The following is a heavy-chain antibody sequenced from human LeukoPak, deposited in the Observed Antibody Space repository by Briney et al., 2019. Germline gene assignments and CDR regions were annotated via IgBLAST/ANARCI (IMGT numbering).Heavy chain of an antibody. V-gene: IGHV4-34*01. CDR2: INHSGST. CDR1: GGSFSGYY. CDR3: ARDSTRYGGKPHQDDY. J-gene: IGHJ4*02. D-gene: IGHD4-23*01. Sequence: SETLSLTCAVYGGSFSGYYWSWIRQPPGKGLEWIGEINHSGSTNYNPSLKSRVTISVDTSKNQFSLKLSSVTAADTAVYYCARDSTRYGGKPHQDDYWGQGTLVIVSS.